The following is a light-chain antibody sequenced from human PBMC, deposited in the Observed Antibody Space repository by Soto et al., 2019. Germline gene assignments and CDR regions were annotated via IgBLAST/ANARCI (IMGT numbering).Light chain of an antibody. CDR1: QGIRND. CDR3: LQDFNCPRT. V-gene: IGKV1-6*01. J-gene: IGKJ1*01. Sequence: AILMTQSPSSLSASVGDRITITCRASQGIRNDLAWYQQKPGKAPKLLIYEASTLQSGVPSRFSGSYSGTDFTLTIGSLQPEDFATYYCLQDFNCPRTFGQGTKVEIK. CDR2: EAS.